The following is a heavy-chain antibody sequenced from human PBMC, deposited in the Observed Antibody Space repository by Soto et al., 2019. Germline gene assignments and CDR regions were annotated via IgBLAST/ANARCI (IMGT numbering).Heavy chain of an antibody. CDR1: GGSISSYY. D-gene: IGHD6-19*01. Sequence: SETLSLTCTVSGGSISSYYWSWIRQPPGKGLEWIAYIYYSGSTNCNPSLKSRVTISVDTSKNEFSLKLHSVTAADTAVYYCARFSGWYSAFDYWGQGTPVTVSS. V-gene: IGHV4-59*01. J-gene: IGHJ4*02. CDR3: ARFSGWYSAFDY. CDR2: IYYSGST.